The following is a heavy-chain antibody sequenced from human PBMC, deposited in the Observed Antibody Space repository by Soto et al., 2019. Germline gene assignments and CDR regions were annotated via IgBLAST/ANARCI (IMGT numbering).Heavy chain of an antibody. Sequence: SDTLSLTCTVSGCSISSYYWSWIRQRPGKGLEWIGYIYYSGSTNYNPSLKSRVTISVDTSKNQFSLKLSFVTAADTAVYYCARDRTYYYGSGSYYSIYGMDVWGQGTRVTVSS. CDR3: ARDRTYYYGSGSYYSIYGMDV. CDR1: GCSISSYY. J-gene: IGHJ6*02. D-gene: IGHD3-10*01. V-gene: IGHV4-59*01. CDR2: IYYSGST.